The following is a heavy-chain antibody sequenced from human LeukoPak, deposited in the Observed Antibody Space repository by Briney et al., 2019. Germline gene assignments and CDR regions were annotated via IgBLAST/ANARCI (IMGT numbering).Heavy chain of an antibody. V-gene: IGHV3-23*01. Sequence: GGSLRLSCVAPEFTFSDYTMSWVRQAPGKGLEWVSAITGSGGSTYYADSVKGRFTISRDNSKNTLYLQMNSLRADDTAVYYCAKGKDCWGQGTLVTVPS. CDR1: EFTFSDYT. CDR2: ITGSGGST. J-gene: IGHJ4*02. CDR3: AKGKDC.